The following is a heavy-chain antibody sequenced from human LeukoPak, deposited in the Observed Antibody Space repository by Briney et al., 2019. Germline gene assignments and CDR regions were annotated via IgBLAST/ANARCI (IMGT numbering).Heavy chain of an antibody. CDR3: ARDAPIYSSSWYGGVEREMYYFDY. Sequence: GGSLRLSCAASGFTFSSYAMHWVRQAPGKGLEWVAVISYDGSNKYYADSVKGRFTISRDNSKNMLYLQMNSLRAEDTAVYYCARDAPIYSSSWYGGVEREMYYFDYWGQGTLVTVSS. V-gene: IGHV3-30-3*01. J-gene: IGHJ4*02. CDR2: ISYDGSNK. CDR1: GFTFSSYA. D-gene: IGHD6-13*01.